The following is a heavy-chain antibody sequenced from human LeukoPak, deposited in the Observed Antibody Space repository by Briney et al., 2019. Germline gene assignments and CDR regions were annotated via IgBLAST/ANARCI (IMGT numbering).Heavy chain of an antibody. V-gene: IGHV4-59*12. CDR2: IYHSGST. D-gene: IGHD2-15*01. CDR3: ARVVVVAATRGYYYYYMDV. CDR1: GGSLSSYY. J-gene: IGHJ6*03. Sequence: SETLSLTCTVSGGSLSSYYWSWIRQPPGKGLEWIGSIYHSGSTYYNPSLKSRVTISVDTSKNQFSLKLSSVTAADTAVYYCARVVVVAATRGYYYYYMDVWGKGTTVTVSS.